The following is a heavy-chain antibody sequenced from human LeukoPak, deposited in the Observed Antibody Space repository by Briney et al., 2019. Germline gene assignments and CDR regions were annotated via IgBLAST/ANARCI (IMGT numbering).Heavy chain of an antibody. V-gene: IGHV1-8*01. J-gene: IGHJ6*02. Sequence: ASVKVSCKASGYTFTSYDINWVRQATGQGLEWMGWMNPNSGSTGYAQKFQGRVTMTRNTSISTAYMELSSLRSEDTVVYCCARVDSRALPYYYYGMDVWGQGTTITVSS. D-gene: IGHD3/OR15-3a*01. CDR1: GYTFTSYD. CDR2: MNPNSGST. CDR3: ARVDSRALPYYYYGMDV.